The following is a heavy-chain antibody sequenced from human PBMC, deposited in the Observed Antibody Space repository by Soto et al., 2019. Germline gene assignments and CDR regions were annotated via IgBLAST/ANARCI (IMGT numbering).Heavy chain of an antibody. CDR1: GYSFTSYW. CDR3: ARRGYNWNPDGPYYYYGMDV. J-gene: IGHJ6*02. Sequence: GESLKISCQGSGYSFTSYWIGWVRQMPGKGLEWMGIIYPGDSDTRYSPSFQGQVTISADESISTAYLQWSSLKASDTAMYYCARRGYNWNPDGPYYYYGMDVWGQGTTVTVSS. V-gene: IGHV5-51*01. CDR2: IYPGDSDT. D-gene: IGHD1-20*01.